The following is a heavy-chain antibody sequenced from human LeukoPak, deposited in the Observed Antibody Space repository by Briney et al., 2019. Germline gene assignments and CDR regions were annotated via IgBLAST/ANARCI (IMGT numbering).Heavy chain of an antibody. CDR3: TTVPRKPSGYCGSGGCSLPDY. Sequence: SGGSLRLSCAASGFTFSSAWMSWVRQAPGKGLEWVGRIKSKTEGETTDYAAPVKGRFTISRDDSKNTLYLQMNSLETEDTAVYYCTTVPRKPSGYCGSGGCSLPDYWGQGTLVTVSS. D-gene: IGHD2-15*01. CDR2: IKSKTEGETT. V-gene: IGHV3-15*01. J-gene: IGHJ4*02. CDR1: GFTFSSAW.